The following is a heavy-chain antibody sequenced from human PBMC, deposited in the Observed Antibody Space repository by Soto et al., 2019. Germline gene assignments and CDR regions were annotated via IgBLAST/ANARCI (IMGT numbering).Heavy chain of an antibody. CDR2: INPNSGGT. CDR1: GYTFTVYY. V-gene: IGHV1-2*02. Sequence: ASVKVSCKASGYTFTVYYMHGVRQSPGQGLEWMGWINPNSGGTNYAQKFQGRVTMTRDTSISTAYMELSRLRSDDTAVYYCARVKTDPWELVDYWGQGTLVTVSS. CDR3: ARVKTDPWELVDY. D-gene: IGHD1-26*01. J-gene: IGHJ4*02.